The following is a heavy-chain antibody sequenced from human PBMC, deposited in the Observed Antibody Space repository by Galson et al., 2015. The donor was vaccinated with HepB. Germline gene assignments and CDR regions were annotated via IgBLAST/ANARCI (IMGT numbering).Heavy chain of an antibody. Sequence: SLRLSCAASGFTFSIYSMNWVRQAPGKGLEWVSYISSGSSGIYYADSVQGRFTTSRDNAKDSLYLQMNSPRAEDTAVYYCARERGHYYMDVWGKGTTVIVSS. CDR3: ARERGHYYMDV. CDR2: ISSGSSGI. J-gene: IGHJ6*03. CDR1: GFTFSIYS. V-gene: IGHV3-48*01. D-gene: IGHD3-10*01.